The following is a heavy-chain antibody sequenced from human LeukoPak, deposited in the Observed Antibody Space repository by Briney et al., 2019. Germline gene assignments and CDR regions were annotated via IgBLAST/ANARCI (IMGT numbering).Heavy chain of an antibody. V-gene: IGHV4-59*01. CDR3: ARGDYGDHNYYYYVMDV. J-gene: IGHJ6*02. D-gene: IGHD4-17*01. CDR2: IYYSGST. Sequence: SQTLSLTCTVSGGSISSYYWSWIRQPPGKGLEWIGYIYYSGSTNYNPSLKSRVTISVDTSKNQFSLKLSSVTAADTAVYYCARGDYGDHNYYYYVMDVWGQGTTVTVSS. CDR1: GGSISSYY.